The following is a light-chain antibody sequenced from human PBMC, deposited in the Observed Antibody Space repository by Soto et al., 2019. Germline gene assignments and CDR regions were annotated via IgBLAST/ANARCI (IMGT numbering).Light chain of an antibody. V-gene: IGKV3-11*01. CDR3: QQRSNWPRT. Sequence: EIVLTQSPATLSLSPGARATLSCRASQSVSSYLAWYQHKPGQAPRLLIYDASNSATATPARFSGSGSGTDFTLTISSLEPEDFAVYYCQQRSNWPRTFGKGTKLEIK. J-gene: IGKJ2*01. CDR2: DAS. CDR1: QSVSSY.